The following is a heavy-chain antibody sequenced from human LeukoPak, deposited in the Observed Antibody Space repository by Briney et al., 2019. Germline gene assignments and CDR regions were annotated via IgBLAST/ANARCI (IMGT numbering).Heavy chain of an antibody. CDR2: IIGIGGST. J-gene: IGHJ4*02. Sequence: PGGSLRLSCAASGFAFNTYAMTWVRQAPGKGLEWVSSIIGIGGSTYYADSVKGRFTISRDNSKSTLHLHMNSLRAEDTAVYFCAKDPGGGSYYFDSWGQGTQVTVSS. CDR1: GFAFNTYA. V-gene: IGHV3-23*01. CDR3: AKDPGGGSYYFDS. D-gene: IGHD5-12*01.